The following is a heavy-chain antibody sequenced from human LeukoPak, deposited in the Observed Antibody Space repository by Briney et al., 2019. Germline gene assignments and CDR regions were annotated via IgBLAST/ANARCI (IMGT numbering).Heavy chain of an antibody. V-gene: IGHV3-48*01. J-gene: IGHJ5*02. CDR2: TSNDAETT. CDR1: GFTFTDYS. CDR3: ASRIINLYKADNWFDP. Sequence: GGSLRLSCAASGFTFTDYSMNWIRQAPGRGMECISYTSNDAETTWYTHSVKSRFTVSTDNPKNSLYLHLNSLRVEDTALYYCASRIINLYKADNWFDPWGQGTLVTVSS. D-gene: IGHD1-1*01.